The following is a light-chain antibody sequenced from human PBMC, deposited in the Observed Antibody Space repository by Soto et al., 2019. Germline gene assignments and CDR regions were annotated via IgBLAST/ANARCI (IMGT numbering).Light chain of an antibody. V-gene: IGLV1-40*01. CDR2: GDN. J-gene: IGLJ2*01. CDR1: SSNIGSFYD. CDR3: PSYDNSLNHVV. Sequence: QSVLTQPPSVSGAPGQRVTIPSTGSSSNIGSFYDVHWYQQLPGTVPKLLIYGDNNRPSGVPDRFSGSKSGTAASLAITGLQAEDEADYYCPSYDNSLNHVVFGGGTKLTVL.